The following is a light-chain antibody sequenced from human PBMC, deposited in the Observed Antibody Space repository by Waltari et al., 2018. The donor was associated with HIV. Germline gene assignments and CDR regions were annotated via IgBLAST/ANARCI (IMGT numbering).Light chain of an antibody. Sequence: DIVLTQSPPLLSASVGDRITITCRASQGIRMYLDWYQQKPGRAPKLLVYGASTLKDCVSSRFGGSGSGTEFTLTITRLQPEDFGTYFCQQENSYPLTFGPGTRLDVK. J-gene: IGKJ3*01. CDR3: QQENSYPLT. V-gene: IGKV1-9*01. CDR1: QGIRMY. CDR2: GAS.